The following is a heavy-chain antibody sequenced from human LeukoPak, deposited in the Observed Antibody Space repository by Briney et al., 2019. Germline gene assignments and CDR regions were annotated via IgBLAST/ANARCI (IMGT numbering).Heavy chain of an antibody. CDR3: ATEYCASSSCRFDS. D-gene: IGHD2-2*01. V-gene: IGHV4-59*01. Sequence: SETLSLTCTVSGGSISSYYWSWIRQPPGKGLEWIGYIYNSGSTNYNPSLKSRVTISLDTSKKQFSLKLTSVTAADTAIYYCATEYCASSSCRFDSWGQGTLVTVSS. CDR2: IYNSGST. CDR1: GGSISSYY. J-gene: IGHJ4*02.